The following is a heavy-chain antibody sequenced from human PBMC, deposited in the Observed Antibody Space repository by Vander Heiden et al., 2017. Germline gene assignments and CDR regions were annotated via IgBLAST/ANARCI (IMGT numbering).Heavy chain of an antibody. CDR1: GFTSRGYG. Sequence: QVQLVESGGGVVQPGRSLRLYSAAAGFTSRGYGLHLVRQAPGKGLEWVAVISYDGSNKYYADSVKGRFTISRDNSKTTLYLQMNSLRAEDTAVYYCAKDTDYGDASYGMDVWGQGTTVTVSS. V-gene: IGHV3-30*18. J-gene: IGHJ6*02. CDR2: ISYDGSNK. D-gene: IGHD4-17*01. CDR3: AKDTDYGDASYGMDV.